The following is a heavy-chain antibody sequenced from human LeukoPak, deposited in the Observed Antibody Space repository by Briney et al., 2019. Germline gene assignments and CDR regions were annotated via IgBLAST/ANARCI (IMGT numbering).Heavy chain of an antibody. CDR3: ARPHGYNSDDAFDI. CDR2: IWYDGSNK. D-gene: IGHD5-24*01. V-gene: IGHV3-33*01. CDR1: GFTFSSYG. J-gene: IGHJ3*02. Sequence: PGRSLRLSCAASGFTFSSYGMHWVRQAPGKGLEWVAVIWYDGSNKYYADSVKGRFTISRDNSKNTLYLQMNSLRAEDTAVYYCARPHGYNSDDAFDIWGQGTMVTVSS.